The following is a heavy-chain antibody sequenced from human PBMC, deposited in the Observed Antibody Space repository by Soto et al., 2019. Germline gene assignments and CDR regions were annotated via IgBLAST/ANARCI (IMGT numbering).Heavy chain of an antibody. CDR3: ARGPMVLYNWFDP. V-gene: IGHV4-30-4*01. J-gene: IGHJ5*02. Sequence: QVQLQESGPGLVKPSQTLSLTCTVSGGSISSGDYYWSWIRQPPGKGLEWIGYIYYSGSTYYNPSLKSRVXXSXDXXKNQFSLKLSSVTAADTAVYYCARGPMVLYNWFDPWGQGTLVTVSS. CDR1: GGSISSGDYY. D-gene: IGHD2-8*01. CDR2: IYYSGST.